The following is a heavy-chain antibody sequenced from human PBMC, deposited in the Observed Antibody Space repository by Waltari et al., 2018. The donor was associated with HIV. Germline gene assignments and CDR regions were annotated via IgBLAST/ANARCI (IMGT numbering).Heavy chain of an antibody. CDR2: ISAGGTK. V-gene: IGHV3-48*03. Sequence: EVQLVESGGGLVQPGGSLRPSCAGPGFTFSNYEMTWVRQAPGKGLEWISYISAGGTKYYADSVKGRFSISRDNAKNSLYLQMNSLRAEDTAVYYCAKAVGDTSGRYWGGDVWGQGTTVTVSS. CDR3: AKAVGDTSGRYWGGDV. CDR1: GFTFSNYE. J-gene: IGHJ6*02. D-gene: IGHD6-19*01.